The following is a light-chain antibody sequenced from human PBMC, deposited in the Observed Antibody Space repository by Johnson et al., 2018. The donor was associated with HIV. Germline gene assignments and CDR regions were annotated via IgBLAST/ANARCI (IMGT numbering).Light chain of an antibody. CDR2: ENN. J-gene: IGLJ1*01. CDR3: GTWDNSLPTGAL. V-gene: IGLV1-51*02. Sequence: QSLLTQSPSVSAAPGQKVSISCSGSSSNIGNNYVSWYQQLPGTAPKLLIYENNKRPSGIPDRFSGSKSGTSATLGIAGLQPGDEADDYCGTWDNSLPTGALFGPGTKFTVL. CDR1: SSNIGNNY.